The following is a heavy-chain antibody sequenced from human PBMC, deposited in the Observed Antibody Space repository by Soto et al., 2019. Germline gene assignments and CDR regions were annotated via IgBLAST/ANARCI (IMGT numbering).Heavy chain of an antibody. J-gene: IGHJ2*01. CDR1: GFTFTSSA. CDR3: AALGIVVVPAAPNAQLDWYFDL. CDR2: IVVGSGNT. V-gene: IGHV1-58*01. D-gene: IGHD2-2*01. Sequence: QMQLVQSGPEVKKPETSVKVSCKASGFTFTSSAVQWVRQARGQRLEWIGWIVVGSGNTNYAQKFQERVTITRDMSTSTAYMELSSLRSEDTAVYYCAALGIVVVPAAPNAQLDWYFDLWGRGTLVTVSS.